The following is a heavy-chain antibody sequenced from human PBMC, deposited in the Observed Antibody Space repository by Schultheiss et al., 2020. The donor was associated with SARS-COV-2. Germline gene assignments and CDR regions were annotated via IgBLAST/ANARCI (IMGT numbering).Heavy chain of an antibody. CDR1: GESFSGYY. Sequence: SETLSLTCAVYGESFSGYYWSWIRQPPGKGLEWIGEINHSGSTNYNPSLKSRVTISVDTSKNQFSLKLSSVTAADTAVYYCARESGNYVWGSYRFDAFDIWGQGTMVTVSS. J-gene: IGHJ3*02. V-gene: IGHV4-34*01. CDR3: ARESGNYVWGSYRFDAFDI. CDR2: INHSGST. D-gene: IGHD3-16*02.